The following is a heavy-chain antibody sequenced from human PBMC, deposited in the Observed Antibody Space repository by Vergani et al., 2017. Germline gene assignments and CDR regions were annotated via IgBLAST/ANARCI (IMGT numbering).Heavy chain of an antibody. CDR1: GYTFTSYY. J-gene: IGHJ6*02. CDR3: ARDSGYDFWSGPEDV. D-gene: IGHD3-3*01. Sequence: QVQLVQSGAEVKKPGASVKVSCKASGYTFTSYYMHWVRQAPGQGLELMGIINPSGGSTSYAQKFQGRVTMTTDTSTSTAYMELRSLRSDDTAVYYCARDSGYDFWSGPEDVWGQGTTVTVSS. V-gene: IGHV1-46*01. CDR2: INPSGGST.